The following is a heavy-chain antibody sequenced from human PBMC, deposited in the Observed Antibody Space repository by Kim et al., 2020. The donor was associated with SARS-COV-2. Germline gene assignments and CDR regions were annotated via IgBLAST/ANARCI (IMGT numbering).Heavy chain of an antibody. CDR1: GYSFTSYW. D-gene: IGHD3-10*01. Sequence: GESLKISCKGSGYSFTSYWIGWVRQMPGKGLEWMGIIYPGDSDTRYSPSFQGQVTISADKSISTAYLQWSSLKASDTAMYYCARPGWVMVRGKDSPADYWGQGTLVTVSS. V-gene: IGHV5-51*01. CDR3: ARPGWVMVRGKDSPADY. J-gene: IGHJ4*02. CDR2: IYPGDSDT.